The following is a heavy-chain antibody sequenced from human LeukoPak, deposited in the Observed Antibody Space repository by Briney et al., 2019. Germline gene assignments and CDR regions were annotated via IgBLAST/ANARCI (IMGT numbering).Heavy chain of an antibody. CDR1: GFTFKNYA. D-gene: IGHD2-2*01. V-gene: IGHV3-23*01. CDR3: AKLPSGANVIPAEGFHV. J-gene: IGHJ3*01. CDR2: ISGGGTNV. Sequence: QPGGSLRLSCGASGFTFKNYAMSWVRQAPGKGLEWVSSISGGGTNVYSADSVKGRFTISRDNSQNMLYLQMNSLRVDDTAIYYCAKLPSGANVIPAEGFHVWGQGTMVTVFS.